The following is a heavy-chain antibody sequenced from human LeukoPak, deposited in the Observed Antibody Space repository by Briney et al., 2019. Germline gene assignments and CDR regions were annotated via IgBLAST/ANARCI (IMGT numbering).Heavy chain of an antibody. J-gene: IGHJ4*02. D-gene: IGHD1-1*01. CDR1: GGSFSGYY. Sequence: SETLSLTCAVYGGSFSGYYWSWIRQPPGKGLEWIGEINHSGSTNYNPSLKSRVTISLDTSKNQLSLKLSSVTAVDTAVYYCARSYWNYVDYWGQGTQVTVSS. V-gene: IGHV4-34*01. CDR2: INHSGST. CDR3: ARSYWNYVDY.